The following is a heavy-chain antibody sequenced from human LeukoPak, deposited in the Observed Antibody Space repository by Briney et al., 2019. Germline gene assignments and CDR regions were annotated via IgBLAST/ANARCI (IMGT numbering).Heavy chain of an antibody. CDR1: GGSFSGYY. CDR2: INHSGST. D-gene: IGHD3-10*01. V-gene: IGHV4-34*01. CDR3: ASPWGYGSGI. J-gene: IGHJ4*02. Sequence: SETLSLTCAVYGGSFSGYYWSWIRQPPGKGLEWIGEINHSGSTNYNPSLKSRVAISVDTSKKQFSLKLSSVTAADTAMYYCASPWGYGSGIWGQGTLVTVSS.